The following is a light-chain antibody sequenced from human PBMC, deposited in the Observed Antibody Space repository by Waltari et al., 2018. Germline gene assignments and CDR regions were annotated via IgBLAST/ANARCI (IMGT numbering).Light chain of an antibody. CDR2: DVS. Sequence: QSALTQPASVSGSPGQSITISCTGTSSDVGGYNYVSWYQQHPGKAPKLMIYDVSNRPSGVSKRFSGSKSGNTASLTISGLQAEDEADYYCSSYTSSSTVLFGGGTKLTVL. V-gene: IGLV2-14*03. J-gene: IGLJ2*01. CDR1: SSDVGGYNY. CDR3: SSYTSSSTVL.